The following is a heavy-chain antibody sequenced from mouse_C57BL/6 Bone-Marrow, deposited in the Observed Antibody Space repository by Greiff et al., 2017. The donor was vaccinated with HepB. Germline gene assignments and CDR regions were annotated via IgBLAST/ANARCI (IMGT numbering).Heavy chain of an antibody. V-gene: IGHV5-12*01. CDR1: GFTFSDYY. CDR3: ARRVDY. CDR2: ISNGGGST. J-gene: IGHJ4*01. Sequence: VQLKESGGGLVQPGGSLKLSCAASGFTFSDYYMYWVRQTPEKRLEWVAYISNGGGSTYYPDTVKGRFTISRDNAKNTLYLQMSRLKSEDTAMYYCARRVDYWGQGTSVTVSS.